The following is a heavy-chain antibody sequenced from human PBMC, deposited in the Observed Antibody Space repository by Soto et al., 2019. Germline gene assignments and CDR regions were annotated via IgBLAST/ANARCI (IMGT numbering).Heavy chain of an antibody. CDR3: ARDVRYYGSGTQGFDY. D-gene: IGHD3-10*01. Sequence: QVQLVQSGAEVKRPGASVKVSCKASGYIFTSYGISWVRQAPGQGPKWMGWISGHNGNTNYAQKLQGRVTMTTDTSTSTAYMELRSLRFDDTAVYFWARDVRYYGSGTQGFDYWGQGTLVTVSS. CDR1: GYIFTSYG. V-gene: IGHV1-18*01. CDR2: ISGHNGNT. J-gene: IGHJ4*02.